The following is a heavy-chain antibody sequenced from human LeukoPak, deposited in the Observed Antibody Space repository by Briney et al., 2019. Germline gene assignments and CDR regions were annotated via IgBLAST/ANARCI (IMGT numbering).Heavy chain of an antibody. J-gene: IGHJ4*02. CDR1: GYTFTSYD. CDR2: MNPNSGNT. CDR3: ARGTRSIAAAATRVYYFDY. V-gene: IGHV1-8*01. D-gene: IGHD6-13*01. Sequence: ASVKVSCKASGYTFTSYDINWVRQATGQGLEWMGWMNPNSGNTGYARKFQGRVTMTRNTSISTAYMELSGLRSEDTAVYYCARGTRSIAAAATRVYYFDYWGQGTLVTVSS.